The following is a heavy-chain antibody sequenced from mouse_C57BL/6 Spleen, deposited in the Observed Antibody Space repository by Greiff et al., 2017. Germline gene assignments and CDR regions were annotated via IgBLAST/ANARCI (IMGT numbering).Heavy chain of an antibody. CDR3: ARDRDYYGNLYYAMDY. CDR1: GFTFSSYA. D-gene: IGHD2-1*01. J-gene: IGHJ4*01. CDR2: ISDGGSYT. V-gene: IGHV5-4*01. Sequence: EVKVEESGGGLVKPGGSLKLSCAASGFTFSSYAMSWVRQTPEKRLEWVATISDGGSYTYYPDNVKGRFTISRDNAKNNLYLQMSHLNSEDTAMYYCARDRDYYGNLYYAMDYWGQGTSVTVSS.